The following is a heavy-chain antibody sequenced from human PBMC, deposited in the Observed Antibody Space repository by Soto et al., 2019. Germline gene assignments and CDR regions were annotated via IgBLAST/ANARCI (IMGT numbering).Heavy chain of an antibody. CDR2: INAGNGNT. V-gene: IGHV1-3*05. Sequence: QVQLVQSGAEEKKPGASVKVSCKASGHTFTSYAMHWVRQAPGQRLEWMGWINAGNGNTKHSQKLQGRVTITRDTSASTAYMELSSLRSEDTAVYYCARDVAAADYWGQGTLVTVSS. J-gene: IGHJ4*02. D-gene: IGHD6-13*01. CDR3: ARDVAAADY. CDR1: GHTFTSYA.